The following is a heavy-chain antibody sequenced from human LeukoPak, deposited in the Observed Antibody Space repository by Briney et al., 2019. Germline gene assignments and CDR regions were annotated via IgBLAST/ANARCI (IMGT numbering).Heavy chain of an antibody. CDR3: ARYGDSPY. CDR2: INHSGST. CDR1: GGSFSGYY. J-gene: IGHJ4*02. Sequence: ASETLSLTCAVYGGSFSGYYWSWIRQPPGKGLEWIGEINHSGSTNYNPSLKSRVTISVDTSKNQFSLKLSSVAAADTAMYYCARYGDSPYWGQGTLVTVSS. V-gene: IGHV4-34*01. D-gene: IGHD4-17*01.